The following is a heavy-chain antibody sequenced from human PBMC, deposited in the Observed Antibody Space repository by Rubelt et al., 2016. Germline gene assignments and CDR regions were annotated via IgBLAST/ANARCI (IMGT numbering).Heavy chain of an antibody. V-gene: IGHV3-23*04. Sequence: GQLVESGGGLVQPGGSLRLSCAASGFTFSSYAMSWVRQAPGKGLEWVSSISGSGGRTYYADSVKGRFTISRDNSKNTLYLQMNSLSADDTAVYYCARDGSEWSRDYWGQGTLVTVSS. CDR2: ISGSGGRT. D-gene: IGHD3-3*01. CDR1: GFTFSSYA. CDR3: ARDGSEWSRDY. J-gene: IGHJ4*02.